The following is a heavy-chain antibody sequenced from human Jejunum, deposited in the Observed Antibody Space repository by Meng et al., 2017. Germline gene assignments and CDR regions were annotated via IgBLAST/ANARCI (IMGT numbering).Heavy chain of an antibody. CDR1: GDSISSDNW. V-gene: IGHV4-4*02. D-gene: IGHD6-19*01. CDR3: ARKGGTYSTGHFPHFDY. J-gene: IGHJ4*02. CDR2: IFRTGTS. Sequence: QVHLRESGPGLVKPSGTLSLTCAVSGDSISSDNWWSWVRQPPGKGPEWIGDIFRTGTSNYSPSLRSRVAIYMDKSKNQFSLSLNSVTAADTAVYYCARKGGTYSTGHFPHFDYWGQGTLVTVSS.